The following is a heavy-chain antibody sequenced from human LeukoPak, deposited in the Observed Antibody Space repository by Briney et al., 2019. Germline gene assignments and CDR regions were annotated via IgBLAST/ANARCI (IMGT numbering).Heavy chain of an antibody. V-gene: IGHV3-23*01. D-gene: IGHD3-22*01. CDR1: GFTFSSYA. CDR3: AKEYDSSVGGAFDI. Sequence: GESLRLPCAASGFTFSSYAMTWVRQAPGKGLEWVSAISGTGGSTYYADSVKGRFTISRDNSKNMLYLQMNSLRAEDTAVYYCAKEYDSSVGGAFDIWGQGTMVSVFS. CDR2: ISGTGGST. J-gene: IGHJ3*02.